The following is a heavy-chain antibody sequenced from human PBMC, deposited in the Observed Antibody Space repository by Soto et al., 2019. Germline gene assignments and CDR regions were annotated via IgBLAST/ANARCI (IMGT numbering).Heavy chain of an antibody. CDR1: GGTFGSYA. CDR2: IIPIPGTA. Sequence: QVQLVQSGAEVKKPGSSVKVSCKASGGTFGSYAISWVRQAPGQGLEWMGGIIPIPGTANYAQKFQGRVTIAADESTSTAYMELSSLRSEDTAVYYCARSQGSRTSLEISYSYYYGMDVWGQGTTVTVSS. J-gene: IGHJ6*02. CDR3: ARSQGSRTSLEISYSYYYGMDV. V-gene: IGHV1-69*01. D-gene: IGHD2-2*01.